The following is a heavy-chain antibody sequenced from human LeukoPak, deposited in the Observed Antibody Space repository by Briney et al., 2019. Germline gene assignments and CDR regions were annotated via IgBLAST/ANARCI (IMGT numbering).Heavy chain of an antibody. Sequence: GGSLRLSCAASGFTFSSYEMTWVRQAPGKGLEWVANIKQDGSEKNYLDSVRGRFTISRDDARNSLYLQMNSLRVEDTAVYYCARDQSIPNLDAFDIWGQGTMVTVSS. D-gene: IGHD1-14*01. CDR2: IKQDGSEK. J-gene: IGHJ3*02. CDR3: ARDQSIPNLDAFDI. CDR1: GFTFSSYE. V-gene: IGHV3-7*05.